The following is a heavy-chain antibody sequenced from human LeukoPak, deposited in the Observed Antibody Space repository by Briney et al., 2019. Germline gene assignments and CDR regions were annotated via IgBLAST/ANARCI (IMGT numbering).Heavy chain of an antibody. V-gene: IGHV1-46*01. CDR3: ARDFGGGITMIVVVIGNY. J-gene: IGHJ4*02. Sequence: ASVKVSCKASGYTFTSYYMHWVRQAPGQGLGWMGIINPSGGSTSYAQKFQGRVTMTRDTSTSTVYMELSSLRSEDTAVYYCARDFGGGITMIVVVIGNYWGQGTLVTVSS. CDR2: INPSGGST. CDR1: GYTFTSYY. D-gene: IGHD3-22*01.